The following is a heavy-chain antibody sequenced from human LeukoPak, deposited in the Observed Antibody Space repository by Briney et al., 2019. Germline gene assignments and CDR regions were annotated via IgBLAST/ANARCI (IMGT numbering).Heavy chain of an antibody. D-gene: IGHD6-6*01. Sequence: SETLSLTCSVSGDAISRSRHYWGWIRQPPGKGLEWIGSIFYSGTTDYNPSLKSRVTISLDTSNNQFSLRLRSVTAADTAVYYCARDPCGEYSSSCWFDPWGQGTLVTVSS. CDR3: ARDPCGEYSSSCWFDP. CDR1: GDAISRSRHY. CDR2: IFYSGTT. J-gene: IGHJ5*02. V-gene: IGHV4-39*07.